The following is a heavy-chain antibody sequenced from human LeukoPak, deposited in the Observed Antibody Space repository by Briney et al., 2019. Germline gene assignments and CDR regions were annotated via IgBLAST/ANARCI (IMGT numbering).Heavy chain of an antibody. D-gene: IGHD2-15*01. CDR2: INRDGSST. J-gene: IGHJ5*02. CDR1: GFTFGSYW. Sequence: GGSLRLSCAASGFTFGSYWMHWVRQAPGKGLVWVSHINRDGSSTTYADSVKGRFTISRDNAKNTLYLQMNSLRAEDTAGYYCERAPVPPFTPGGVGSKNWSPPGGQGTLFTVSS. V-gene: IGHV3-74*01. CDR3: ERAPVPPFTPGGVGSKNWSPP.